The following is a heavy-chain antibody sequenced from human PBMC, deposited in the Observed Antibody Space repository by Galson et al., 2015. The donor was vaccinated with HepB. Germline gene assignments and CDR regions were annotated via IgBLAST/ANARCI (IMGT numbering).Heavy chain of an antibody. V-gene: IGHV4-34*01. CDR2: ISHSGST. J-gene: IGHJ3*02. CDR3: ARLYEGGSSWFHGRPFDI. CDR1: GGSFSGYY. Sequence: ETLSLTCAVHGGSFSGYYWSWIRHTPGKGLEWIGEISHSGSTNYNPSLKSRATISEDTSKKQFSLKVNSVTVADTAVYYCARLYEGGSSWFHGRPFDIWGQGTMATVSS. D-gene: IGHD6-13*01.